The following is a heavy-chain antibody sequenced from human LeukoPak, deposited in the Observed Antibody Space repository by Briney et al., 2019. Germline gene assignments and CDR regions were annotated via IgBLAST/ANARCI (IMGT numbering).Heavy chain of an antibody. V-gene: IGHV5-51*01. CDR3: SRQPGTSLDY. Sequence: GESLKISRKASGYSFTSYWIGWVRQLPGKGLEWMGIIYSRDSDITYSPSFQGQVTISVDKSISTAYLQWSSLKASDTAMYYCSRQPGTSLDYWGLGTLVTVSS. J-gene: IGHJ4*02. D-gene: IGHD3-10*01. CDR1: GYSFTSYW. CDR2: IYSRDSDI.